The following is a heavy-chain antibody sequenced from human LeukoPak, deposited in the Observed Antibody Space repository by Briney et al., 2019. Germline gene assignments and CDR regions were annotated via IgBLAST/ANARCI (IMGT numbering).Heavy chain of an antibody. CDR3: ARGDTAMAYWYFDL. CDR2: ISSDGSST. V-gene: IGHV3-74*01. CDR1: GFTFSSYW. J-gene: IGHJ2*01. Sequence: PGGSLRLSCAASGFTFSSYWMHWVRQAPGKGLVWVSRISSDGSSTSYADSVKGRFTISRDNAKNTLYLQMNSLRAEDTAVYYCARGDTAMAYWYFDLWGRGTLVTVSS. D-gene: IGHD5-18*01.